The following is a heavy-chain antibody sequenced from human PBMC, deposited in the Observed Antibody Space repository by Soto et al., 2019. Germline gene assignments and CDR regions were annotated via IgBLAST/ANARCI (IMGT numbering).Heavy chain of an antibody. CDR1: GYHFTTYV. J-gene: IGHJ4*02. Sequence: QVQLVQSGAEVKKPGASVKISCKASGYHFTTYVLYWMRQAPGQRLEWMGWINAGNRNTQYSQKFQDRVTITRDTSAATAYIELSSLSSEDTAVYYCASGHCANLCYNSYWGQGTLGTVSS. CDR3: ASGHCANLCYNSY. D-gene: IGHD2-15*01. CDR2: INAGNRNT. V-gene: IGHV1-3*01.